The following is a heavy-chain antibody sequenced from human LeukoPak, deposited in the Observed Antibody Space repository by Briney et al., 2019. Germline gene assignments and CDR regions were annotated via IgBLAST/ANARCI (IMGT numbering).Heavy chain of an antibody. J-gene: IGHJ4*02. CDR3: ARERTYYYDSNPDYFDN. CDR2: INWNGGST. CDR1: EFSFSSYD. V-gene: IGHV3-20*04. D-gene: IGHD3-22*01. Sequence: PGGSLRLSCAASEFSFSSYDLNGVRQAPGKGLEWVSGINWNGGSTGYADSVKGRFTISRDNAKNSLYLQMNSLRAGDTALYYCARERTYYYDSNPDYFDNWGERNLVTVSS.